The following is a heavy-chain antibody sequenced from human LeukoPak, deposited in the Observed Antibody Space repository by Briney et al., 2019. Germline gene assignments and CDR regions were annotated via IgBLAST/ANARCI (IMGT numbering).Heavy chain of an antibody. CDR1: GFTFSSYA. V-gene: IGHV3-23*01. Sequence: GGSLRLSCAASGFTFSSYAMSWVRQAPGKGLEWVSAISGSGGSTYYADSVKGRFTISRDNSKNTLYLQMNSLRAEDTAVYYCAAGGRKIAARPGYFDYWGQGTLVTVSS. D-gene: IGHD6-6*01. CDR2: ISGSGGST. CDR3: AAGGRKIAARPGYFDY. J-gene: IGHJ4*02.